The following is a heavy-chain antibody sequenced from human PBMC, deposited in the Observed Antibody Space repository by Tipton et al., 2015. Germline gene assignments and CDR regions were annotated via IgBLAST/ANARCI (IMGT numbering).Heavy chain of an antibody. CDR1: AGSISTYY. D-gene: IGHD2-15*01. V-gene: IGHV4-4*07. CDR3: ARGDVAAAGTFDF. J-gene: IGHJ4*02. CDR2: IFTSGTT. Sequence: LRLSCSISAGSISTYYWSWIRQPAGKGLEWIGRIFTSGTTNYNPSLKSRVAISVDASKNQFSLGLKSVTAADTAMYYCARGDVAAAGTFDFWGQGTLVTVSS.